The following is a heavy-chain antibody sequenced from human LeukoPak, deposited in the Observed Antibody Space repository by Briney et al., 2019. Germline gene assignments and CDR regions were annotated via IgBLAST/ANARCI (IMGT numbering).Heavy chain of an antibody. V-gene: IGHV3-11*04. D-gene: IGHD7-27*01. CDR2: ISNSGSSI. CDR1: GFTFSDSY. CDR3: GRGHWGLDY. Sequence: GGPLRLSCAASGFTFSDSYMTWIRQAPGRGLEWVSYISNSGSSIYYADSVKGRFTTSRDNAKSSLYLQMNSLRAEDTAGDYCGRGHWGLDYWGRGALVTVSS. J-gene: IGHJ4*02.